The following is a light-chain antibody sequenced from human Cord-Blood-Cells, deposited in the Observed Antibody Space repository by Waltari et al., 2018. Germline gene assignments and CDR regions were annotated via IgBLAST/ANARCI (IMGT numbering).Light chain of an antibody. CDR1: SSDVVGYNY. V-gene: IGLV2-14*01. CDR2: EVS. J-gene: IGLJ1*01. CDR3: SSYTSSVYV. Sequence: QSALTQPASVSGSPGQSITISCTGTSSDVVGYNYVSWYQQHPGKAPKLMIYEVSNRPSGVSNRFSGSKSGNTASLTISGLQAEDEADYYCSSYTSSVYVFGTGTKVTVL.